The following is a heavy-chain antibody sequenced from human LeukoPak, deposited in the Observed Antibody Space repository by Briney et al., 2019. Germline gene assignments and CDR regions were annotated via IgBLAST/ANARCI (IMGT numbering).Heavy chain of an antibody. CDR1: GFTFTSYW. CDR2: IKQDGSEK. Sequence: GGSLRLSCAASGFTFTSYWMSWVRQAPGKGLEWVANIKQDGSEKHYVDSVKGRFTISRDNTKNSLYLQMNSLRAEDTAVYYCAKESRERPPFNVDYWGQGTLVTVSS. D-gene: IGHD1-26*01. V-gene: IGHV3-7*03. J-gene: IGHJ4*02. CDR3: AKESRERPPFNVDY.